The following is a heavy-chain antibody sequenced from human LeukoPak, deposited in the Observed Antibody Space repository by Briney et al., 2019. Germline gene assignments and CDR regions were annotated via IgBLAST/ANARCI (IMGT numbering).Heavy chain of an antibody. V-gene: IGHV1-69*05. Sequence: SVEVSCKASGGTFSSYAISWVRQAPGQGLEWMGGIIPIFGTANYAQKFQGRVTITTDESTSTAYMELSSLRSEDTAVYYCASVPLAYCGGDWGCWFDPWGQGTLVTVSS. CDR1: GGTFSSYA. J-gene: IGHJ5*02. CDR2: IIPIFGTA. D-gene: IGHD2-21*02. CDR3: ASVPLAYCGGDWGCWFDP.